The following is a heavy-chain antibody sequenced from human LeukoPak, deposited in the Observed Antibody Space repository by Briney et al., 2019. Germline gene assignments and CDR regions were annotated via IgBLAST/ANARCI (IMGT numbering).Heavy chain of an antibody. V-gene: IGHV4-34*01. CDR3: AGEEAAQDFDAFHI. CDR2: INHSGTT. D-gene: IGHD3-10*01. CDR1: GDSFSDYY. Sequence: PSETLSLTCAVYGDSFSDYYWSWIRQPPGKGPEWIGEINHSGTTNSHPSLKSRVAISADTSKNQVSLKLASVTAADTAVYYCAGEEAAQDFDAFHIWGQRTMVTVSS. J-gene: IGHJ3*02.